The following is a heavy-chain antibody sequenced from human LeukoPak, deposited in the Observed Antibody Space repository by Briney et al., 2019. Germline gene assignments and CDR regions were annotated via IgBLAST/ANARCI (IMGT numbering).Heavy chain of an antibody. CDR3: TRLDGSSWVSGMDV. J-gene: IGHJ6*04. CDR1: GYNFPTYW. Sequence: GESLKISCKGSGYNFPTYWIGWVRQMPGKGLEWMGIICPDDSDTRYSPSFQGQVTISVDKSINTAYLQWSSLKASDTAMYYCTRLDGSSWVSGMDVWGEGTTVTVSP. CDR2: ICPDDSDT. D-gene: IGHD6-13*01. V-gene: IGHV5-51*01.